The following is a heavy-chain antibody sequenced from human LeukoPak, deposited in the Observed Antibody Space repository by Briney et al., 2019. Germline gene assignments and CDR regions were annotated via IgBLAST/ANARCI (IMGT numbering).Heavy chain of an antibody. CDR2: ISSGSNYI. CDR3: ARECHGDQGYGMDV. V-gene: IGHV3-21*01. Sequence: GGSLRLSCAASGFTFSSYTMNWVRQAPGKGLEWVSYISSGSNYIYYADSEKGRFTISRDNAKNSLYLQMNSLRAEDTAVYYCARECHGDQGYGMDVWGQGTTVTVSS. CDR1: GFTFSSYT. J-gene: IGHJ6*02. D-gene: IGHD4-17*01.